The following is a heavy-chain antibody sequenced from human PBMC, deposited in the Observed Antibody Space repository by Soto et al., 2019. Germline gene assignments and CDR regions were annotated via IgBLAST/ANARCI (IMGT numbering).Heavy chain of an antibody. D-gene: IGHD3-10*01. J-gene: IGHJ4*02. CDR2: VSASGLNT. Sequence: GGSLRLSCAASGFTFSTYAMAWVRQAPGKGLEWVSGVSASGLNTDYADPVKGRFYISRDNSKNTVSLHMNSLRAEDTAVYYCAKYPYYGSGTYWAYFGYWGQGTLVTVSS. CDR1: GFTFSTYA. V-gene: IGHV3-23*01. CDR3: AKYPYYGSGTYWAYFGY.